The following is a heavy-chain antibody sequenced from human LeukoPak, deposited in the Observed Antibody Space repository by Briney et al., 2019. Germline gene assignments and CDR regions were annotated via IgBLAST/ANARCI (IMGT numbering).Heavy chain of an antibody. V-gene: IGHV3-21*01. CDR2: ISDRSGHI. J-gene: IGHJ6*02. CDR3: ASGTIFGVVITGYYYGLDV. D-gene: IGHD3-3*01. CDR1: GFTVSSNY. Sequence: GGSLRLSCAASGFTVSSNYMSWVRQAPGKGLEWVSSISDRSGHIYYTDSVEGRFTISRDNAKNSVYLQMNSLRVEDTAVYYCASGTIFGVVITGYYYGLDVWGQGTTVAVSS.